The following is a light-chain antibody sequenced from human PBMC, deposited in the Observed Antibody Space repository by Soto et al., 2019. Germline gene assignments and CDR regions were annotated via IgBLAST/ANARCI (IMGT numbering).Light chain of an antibody. V-gene: IGLV4-69*01. J-gene: IGLJ2*01. CDR2: LNSDGSH. CDR1: SGHSSYA. CDR3: QTWGTGIVV. Sequence: QLVLTQSPSASASLGASVKLTCTLSSGHSSYAIAWHQQHPEKGPRYLMKLNSDGSHRKGDGIPDRFSGSSSGAERYLTISSLQSEDEADYYCQTWGTGIVVFGGGTKLTV.